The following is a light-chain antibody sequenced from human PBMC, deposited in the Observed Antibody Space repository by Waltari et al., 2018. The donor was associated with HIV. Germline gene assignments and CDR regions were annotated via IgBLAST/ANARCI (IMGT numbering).Light chain of an antibody. CDR1: DSDFGLYNF. CDR3: ASFTGDNTVM. V-gene: IGLV2-14*03. Sequence: AVTQPASVSGLPGQSTTISCTGGDSDFGLYNFVSWYQQHSGNPPKLILYDVDMRASGVSDLFSGSMSGNTASLTISGLRAEDEAHYYCASFTGDNTVMFGGGTEVTVL. CDR2: DVD. J-gene: IGLJ3*02.